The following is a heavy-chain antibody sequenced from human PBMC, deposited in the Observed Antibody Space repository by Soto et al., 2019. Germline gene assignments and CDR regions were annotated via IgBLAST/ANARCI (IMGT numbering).Heavy chain of an antibody. CDR1: GYSFTGYY. J-gene: IGHJ5*02. V-gene: IGHV1-2*02. D-gene: IGHD2-2*01. Sequence: ASVKVSCKASGYSFTGYYLHWVRQAPGQGLEWMGWINSNSGGTKYAQKFQGRVTMTRDTSIRTAYMELSRLRSDDTAVYYCARDPFVSSDIGIVPAAEGFAPWGQGTLVTVYS. CDR3: ARDPFVSSDIGIVPAAEGFAP. CDR2: INSNSGGT.